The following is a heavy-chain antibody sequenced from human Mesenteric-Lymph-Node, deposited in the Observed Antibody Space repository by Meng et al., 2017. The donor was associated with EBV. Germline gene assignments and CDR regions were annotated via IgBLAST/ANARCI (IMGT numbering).Heavy chain of an antibody. D-gene: IGHD1-26*01. J-gene: IGHJ4*02. V-gene: IGHV3-30*18. CDR2: ILSDGRDK. CDR3: AKRSGATETVDN. CDR1: GFRVSSNY. Sequence: VQLVESGGGLILPGGSLRRSCAASGFRVSSNYMSWVRQAPGKGLEWVGVILSDGRDKYSTDSVKGRFTISRDNSKNMLFLQMNNLTPEDTAVYYCAKRSGATETVDNWGQGTLVTVSS.